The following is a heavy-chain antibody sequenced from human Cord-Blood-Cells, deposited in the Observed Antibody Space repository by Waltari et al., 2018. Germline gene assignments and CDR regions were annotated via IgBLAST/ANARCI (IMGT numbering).Heavy chain of an antibody. Sequence: QVQLQQWGAGLLKPSETLSLTCAVYGGSFSGYYWSWTRQPPGKGLAWIGEINHSGSTNYNPSLKSRVTISVDTSKNQFSLKLSSVTAADTAVYYCVTPGSYDSSGYYYNAFDIWGQGTMVTVSS. V-gene: IGHV4-34*01. D-gene: IGHD3-22*01. CDR2: INHSGST. CDR1: GGSFSGYY. CDR3: VTPGSYDSSGYYYNAFDI. J-gene: IGHJ3*02.